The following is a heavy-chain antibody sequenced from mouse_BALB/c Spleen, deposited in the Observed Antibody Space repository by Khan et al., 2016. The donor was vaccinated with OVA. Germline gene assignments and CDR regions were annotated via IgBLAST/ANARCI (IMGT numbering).Heavy chain of an antibody. V-gene: IGHV5-9-3*01. Sequence: EVELVESGGGLVKPGGSLKLSCAASGFTFSTYAMSWVRQTPEKRLEWVATINSDGDYTYYPDSVTGRFTISRDNAKNTLYLQMRSLRSEDTAMYYCARSTYGNFAYWGQGTLVTGSA. D-gene: IGHD2-1*01. CDR2: INSDGDYT. CDR1: GFTFSTYA. J-gene: IGHJ3*01. CDR3: ARSTYGNFAY.